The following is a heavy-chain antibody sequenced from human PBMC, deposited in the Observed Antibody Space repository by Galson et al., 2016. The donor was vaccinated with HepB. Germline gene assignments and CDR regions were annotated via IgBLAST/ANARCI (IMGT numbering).Heavy chain of an antibody. CDR1: GYTFTNYA. D-gene: IGHD3-16*01. Sequence: SVKVSCKASGYTFTNYAISWVRQAPGQGLEWMGWISAYNGNTDYAQKLQDRVTMTTDTSTNTAYMELRSLRSDETAVYYCERDLSRDYVWGSLALDYWGQGALVTVSS. CDR3: ERDLSRDYVWGSLALDY. J-gene: IGHJ4*02. CDR2: ISAYNGNT. V-gene: IGHV1-18*04.